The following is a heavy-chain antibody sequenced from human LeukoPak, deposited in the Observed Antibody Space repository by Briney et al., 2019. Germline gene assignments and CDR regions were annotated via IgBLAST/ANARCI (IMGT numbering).Heavy chain of an antibody. V-gene: IGHV3-64D*09. D-gene: IGHD4-17*01. CDR1: EFTLSSYI. J-gene: IGHJ4*02. CDR2: ISNNGGST. CDR3: VRSVTTLSDFHN. Sequence: GGSLRLSCLASEFTLSSYIMHWVRQAPGKGLEYVSAISNNGGSTYYADSVKGRFTISSDNSKNTLYLQMNSLRPEDTAVYYCVRSVTTLSDFHNWGQGTLVTVSS.